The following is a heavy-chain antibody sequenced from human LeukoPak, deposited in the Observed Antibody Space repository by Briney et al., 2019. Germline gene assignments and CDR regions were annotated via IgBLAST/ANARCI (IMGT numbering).Heavy chain of an antibody. J-gene: IGHJ4*02. CDR2: ISYDGSNK. D-gene: IGHD4-17*01. CDR1: GFTFSSYA. V-gene: IGHV3-30-3*01. CDR3: ARETGGAVGSTDFDY. Sequence: GGSLRLSCAASGFTFSSYAIHWVRQAPGKGLEWVAVISYDGSNKYYADSVKGRFTISRDNSKNTLYLQMNSLRAEDTAVYYCARETGGAVGSTDFDYWGQGTLVTVSS.